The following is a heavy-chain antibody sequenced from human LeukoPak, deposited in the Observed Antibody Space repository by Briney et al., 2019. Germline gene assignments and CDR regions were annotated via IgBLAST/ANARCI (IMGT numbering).Heavy chain of an antibody. D-gene: IGHD3-10*01. V-gene: IGHV4-4*07. CDR1: GGSISSYY. J-gene: IGHJ4*02. Sequence: PSETLSLTCTVSGGSISSYYWSWIRQPAGKGLEWIGRIYTSGSTNYNPSLKSRVTISVDTSKNQFSLKLSSVTAADTAVYYCARLMVRGVKRYFDYWGQGTLVTVSS. CDR3: ARLMVRGVKRYFDY. CDR2: IYTSGST.